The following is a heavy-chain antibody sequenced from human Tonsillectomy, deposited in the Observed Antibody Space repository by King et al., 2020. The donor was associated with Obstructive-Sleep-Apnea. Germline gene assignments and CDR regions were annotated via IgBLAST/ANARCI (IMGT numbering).Heavy chain of an antibody. J-gene: IGHJ5*02. Sequence: VQLVESGGGLVQPGGSLRLSCAASGFTFSSYSMNWVRQAPGKGLEWCSYITSSSSTIYYADSVKGRFTISRDNVKNSLYLQMNSLRVEDTAVYYCARDSSGYSPWGQGTLVTVSS. CDR3: ARDSSGYSP. V-gene: IGHV3-48*04. CDR1: GFTFSSYS. CDR2: ITSSSSTI. D-gene: IGHD3-22*01.